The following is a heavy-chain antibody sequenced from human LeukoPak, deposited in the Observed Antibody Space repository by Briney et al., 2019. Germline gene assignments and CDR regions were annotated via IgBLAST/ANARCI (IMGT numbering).Heavy chain of an antibody. CDR1: GYTFTRYG. Sequence: GASVKVSCKTSGYTFTRYGVSWVRQAPAQGLEWMGWISPHNGNRDYAQKFKDRVSMTTDTSTNTVYLELRSLRPDDTAMFSCARTGYGSGRDDFDFWGQGTLVTVSS. D-gene: IGHD3-10*01. J-gene: IGHJ4*02. CDR2: ISPHNGNR. V-gene: IGHV1-18*01. CDR3: ARTGYGSGRDDFDF.